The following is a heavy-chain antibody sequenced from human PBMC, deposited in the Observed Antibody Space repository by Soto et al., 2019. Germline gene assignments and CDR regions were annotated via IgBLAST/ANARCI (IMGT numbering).Heavy chain of an antibody. CDR1: GYTFIGYY. D-gene: IGHD6-13*01. CDR2: VNPHTGGT. CDR3: ARVMAYEQQLVPFDY. J-gene: IGHJ4*02. V-gene: IGHV1-2*02. Sequence: ASVKVSCKTSGYTFIGYYLNWVRQAPGQGLEWMGWVNPHTGGTHYAQKFDGRVTMTRDTSTYTAYMELSGLKFDDTATYFCARVMAYEQQLVPFDYWGQG.